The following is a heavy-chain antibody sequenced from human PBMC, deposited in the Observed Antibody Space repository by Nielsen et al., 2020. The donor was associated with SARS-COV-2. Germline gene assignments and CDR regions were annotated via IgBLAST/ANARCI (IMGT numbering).Heavy chain of an antibody. CDR3: ARRRLAAAGTWDFDY. CDR1: GFSLTSYS. J-gene: IGHJ4*02. V-gene: IGHV3-21*05. Sequence: GESLKISCAASGFSLTSYSMNWVRQAPGKGLEWVAYISSGGGYTNFADSVKGRVTISRDNDRNSVTLQMNSLRAEDTAVYYCARRRLAAAGTWDFDYWGQGTLVTVSA. D-gene: IGHD6-13*01. CDR2: ISSGGGYT.